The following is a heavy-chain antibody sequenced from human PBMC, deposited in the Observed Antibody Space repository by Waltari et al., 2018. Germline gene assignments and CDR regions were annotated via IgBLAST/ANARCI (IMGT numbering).Heavy chain of an antibody. Sequence: EVQLVEYGGGLVQPGGSLRLSCAASGFTFSNYAMNWVRQAPGKGLEWVSGISGRAGSENYADSVKGRVTISRDNSKNPLYLEMNSLRAEDTALYYCAKDTSIWGMDGYFDYWGQGTLVTVSS. CDR2: ISGRAGSE. CDR3: AKDTSIWGMDGYFDY. D-gene: IGHD3-16*01. CDR1: GFTFSNYA. V-gene: IGHV3-23*04. J-gene: IGHJ4*02.